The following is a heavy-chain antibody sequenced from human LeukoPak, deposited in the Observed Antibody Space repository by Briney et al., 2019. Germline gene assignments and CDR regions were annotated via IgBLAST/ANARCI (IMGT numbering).Heavy chain of an antibody. CDR1: GYTFTSYD. V-gene: IGHV1-8*01. D-gene: IGHD6-19*01. J-gene: IGHJ6*03. CDR2: MNPNSGNT. Sequence: ASVKVSCKASGYTFTSYDINWVRQATGQALEWMGWMNPNSGNTGYTQKFQGRVTMTRNTSISTAYMELSSLRSEDTAVYYCARIAVAGYYYYYYMDVWGKGTTVTVSS. CDR3: ARIAVAGYYYYYYMDV.